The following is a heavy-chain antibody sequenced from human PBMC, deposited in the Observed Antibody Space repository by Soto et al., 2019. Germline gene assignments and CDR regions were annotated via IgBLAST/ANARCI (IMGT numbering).Heavy chain of an antibody. D-gene: IGHD6-6*01. J-gene: IGHJ6*02. CDR2: IYPGDSDT. V-gene: IGHV5-51*01. CDR1: GYSFTNYW. CDR3: ARLGYRRSSGYQRNGMDV. Sequence: GESLKISCKGSGYSFTNYWIGWVRQMPGKGLEWMGIIYPGDSDTRYSPSFRGQVTISADKSISTAFLQWSSLKASDTAIYYCARLGYRRSSGYQRNGMDVWGQGTTVTVSS.